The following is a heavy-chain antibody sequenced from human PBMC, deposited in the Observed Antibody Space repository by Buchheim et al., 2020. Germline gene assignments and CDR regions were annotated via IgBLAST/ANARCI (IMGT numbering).Heavy chain of an antibody. J-gene: IGHJ6*02. CDR1: GGSICSSNW. CDR2: IYHSGST. Sequence: HVQLQESGPGLVKPSATLSLTCAVSGGSICSSNWWSWVRQPPGKGLEWIGEIYHSGSTNYNPSLKSRVTISVDKSKYQFSLKLSAVTAADTAVYYCARDQAPPGSYYGAGSYRANYYYYYGMDVWGQGTT. D-gene: IGHD3-10*01. CDR3: ARDQAPPGSYYGAGSYRANYYYYYGMDV. V-gene: IGHV4-4*02.